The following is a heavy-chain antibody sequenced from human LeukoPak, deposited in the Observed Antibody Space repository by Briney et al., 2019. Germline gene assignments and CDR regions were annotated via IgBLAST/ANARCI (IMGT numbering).Heavy chain of an antibody. D-gene: IGHD3-3*01. CDR1: GVSISSGGYY. Sequence: TTSETLSLTCTVSGVSISSGGYYWNWIRQHPGKGLEWIGYIYYSGSTNYNPSLTSRVTISVDTSKNQFSLKLSSVTAADTAVYYCARVGGEWLLYDYWGQGTLVTVSS. CDR3: ARVGGEWLLYDY. V-gene: IGHV4-31*03. J-gene: IGHJ4*02. CDR2: IYYSGST.